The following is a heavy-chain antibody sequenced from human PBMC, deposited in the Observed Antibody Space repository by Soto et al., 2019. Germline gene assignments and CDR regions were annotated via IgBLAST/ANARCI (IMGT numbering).Heavy chain of an antibody. V-gene: IGHV3-53*01. J-gene: IGHJ6*02. D-gene: IGHD1-1*01. Sequence: EVQLVESGGGLIQPGGSLRLSCAASGFTVSSNYMSWVRQAPGKGLEWVSVIYSGGSTYYADSVKGRFTISRDNSKNTLQHQMNIPRAEDKAVYYCATTTWQLERDSYYSYCGMDVWGQGATVTVSS. CDR3: ATTTWQLERDSYYSYCGMDV. CDR1: GFTVSSNY. CDR2: IYSGGST.